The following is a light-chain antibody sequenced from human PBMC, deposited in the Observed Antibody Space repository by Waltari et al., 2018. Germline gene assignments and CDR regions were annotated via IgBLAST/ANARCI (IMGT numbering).Light chain of an antibody. Sequence: QSALTQPASVSGSPGQTITISCTGSSSDIGGYDFVSWNQQHPGKAPKLMIYDVTKRPSGISNRFSGSKSDNTASLTISGLQAEDEADYYCSSYADSSTIVVFGGGTKVTVL. CDR3: SSYADSSTIVV. J-gene: IGLJ2*01. CDR1: SSDIGGYDF. V-gene: IGLV2-14*03. CDR2: DVT.